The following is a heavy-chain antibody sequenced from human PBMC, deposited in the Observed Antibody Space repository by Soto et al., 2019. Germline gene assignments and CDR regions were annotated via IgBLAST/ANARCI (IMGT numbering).Heavy chain of an antibody. D-gene: IGHD3-3*01. CDR3: ARDNDFWSGQSYYYYYGMDV. V-gene: IGHV1-69*01. J-gene: IGHJ6*02. CDR1: GGTSSSYA. Sequence: QVQLVQSGAEVKKPGSSVKVSCKASGGTSSSYAISWVRQAPGQGLEWMGGIIPIFGTANYAQKFQGRVTITADESTSTAYMELSSLRSEDTAVYYCARDNDFWSGQSYYYYYGMDVWGQGTTVTVSS. CDR2: IIPIFGTA.